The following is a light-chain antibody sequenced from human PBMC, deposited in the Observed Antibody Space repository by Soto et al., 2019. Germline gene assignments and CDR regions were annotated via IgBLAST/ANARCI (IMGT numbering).Light chain of an antibody. CDR1: QSITEK. J-gene: IGKJ1*01. V-gene: IGKV3-20*01. CDR3: QQYGGSPRT. CDR2: GAS. Sequence: IVMTQSPDTLSVSPGERATLSCRASQSITEKVVWYQQKSGQAPRLLIFGASSRATGIPDRFSGSGSGTDFTLTISRLEPEDFAVYYCQQYGGSPRTFGQGTKVE.